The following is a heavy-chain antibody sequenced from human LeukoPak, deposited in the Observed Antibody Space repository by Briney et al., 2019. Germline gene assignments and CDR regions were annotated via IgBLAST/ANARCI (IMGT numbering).Heavy chain of an antibody. CDR3: ARRTRRILGLWFGGNAFDI. V-gene: IGHV4-39*07. CDR2: INHSGST. Sequence: SETLSLTCSVSGGSISSSSYFWGWIRQPPGKGLEWIGEINHSGSTNYNPSLKSRVTISVDTSKNQFSLKLSSVTAADTAVYYCARRTRRILGLWFGGNAFDIWGQGTMVTVSS. CDR1: GGSISSSSYF. D-gene: IGHD3-10*01. J-gene: IGHJ3*02.